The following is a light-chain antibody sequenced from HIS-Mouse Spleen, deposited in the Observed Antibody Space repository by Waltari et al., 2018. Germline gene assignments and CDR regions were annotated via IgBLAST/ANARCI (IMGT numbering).Light chain of an antibody. CDR2: EGS. CDR1: SSDVGSYNL. Sequence: QSALTQPASVSGSPGQSITISCTGTSSDVGSYNLVSWYQQHPGKAPKLMIYEGSKRTSGVSKRFSCSKSGNTASLTISGLQAEDEADYSCCSYAGSSSWVFGGGTKLTVL. CDR3: CSYAGSSSWV. V-gene: IGLV2-23*01. J-gene: IGLJ3*02.